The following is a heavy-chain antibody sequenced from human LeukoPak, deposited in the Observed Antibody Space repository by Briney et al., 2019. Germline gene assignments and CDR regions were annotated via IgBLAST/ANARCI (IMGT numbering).Heavy chain of an antibody. J-gene: IGHJ4*02. CDR1: GCIFTSYW. Sequence: KFGESLQISCQGSGCIFTSYWIGWVRPLPGKGLEWMGIIYPGDSDTRYSPSFQGQVTISADKSISTAYLQWSSLKASDTAMYYCARHCYAYLTCDWGQGTLVTVSS. V-gene: IGHV5-51*01. CDR2: IYPGDSDT. D-gene: IGHD2-2*01. CDR3: ARHCYAYLTCD.